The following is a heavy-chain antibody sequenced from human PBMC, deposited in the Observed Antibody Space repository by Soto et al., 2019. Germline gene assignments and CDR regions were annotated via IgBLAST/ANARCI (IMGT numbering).Heavy chain of an antibody. V-gene: IGHV6-1*01. Sequence: PWQTLSLTCAISGDSVSSSSVTWNWIRQSPSRGLEWLGRTYYRSKWYNDYAESVKSRIIINPDTSKNQFSLHLNSVTPEDTAVYYCVRLIGNSWLDFWGQGTLVTVS. D-gene: IGHD1-26*01. CDR2: TYYRSKWYN. CDR1: GDSVSSSSVT. CDR3: VRLIGNSWLDF. J-gene: IGHJ5*01.